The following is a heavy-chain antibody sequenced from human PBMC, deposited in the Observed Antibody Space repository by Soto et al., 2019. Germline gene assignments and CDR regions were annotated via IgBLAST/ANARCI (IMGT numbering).Heavy chain of an antibody. CDR3: ARVPCSGGSCYSGYYYYGMDV. CDR2: VYPGDSDT. Sequence: GESLKISCKGSGYSFTSYWIGWVRQMPGKGLEWMGIVYPGDSDTRYSPSFQGQVTISADKSINTAYLQWSSLKASDTAMYYCARVPCSGGSCYSGYYYYGMDVWGQGTTVTVSS. V-gene: IGHV5-51*01. D-gene: IGHD2-15*01. CDR1: GYSFTSYW. J-gene: IGHJ6*02.